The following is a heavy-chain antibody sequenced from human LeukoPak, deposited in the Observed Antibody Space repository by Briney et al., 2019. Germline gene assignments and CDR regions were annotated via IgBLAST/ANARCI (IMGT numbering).Heavy chain of an antibody. CDR3: SRSYHSTSWYYFDL. CDR2: ISIGDGNT. J-gene: IGHJ4*02. D-gene: IGHD2-2*01. V-gene: IGHV1-18*01. CDR1: GYTFTGFG. Sequence: ASVKVSCKASGYTFTGFGITWVRQAPGQGPEWMGWISIGDGNTHYGQKFQDRVSMTKDIGSNTAFLELRSLRSDDTAVYFCSRSYHSTSWYYFDLWGQGTLVTVSS.